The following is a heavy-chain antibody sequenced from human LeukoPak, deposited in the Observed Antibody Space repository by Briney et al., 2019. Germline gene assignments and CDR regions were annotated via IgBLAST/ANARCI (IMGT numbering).Heavy chain of an antibody. CDR2: IYPGDSDT. J-gene: IGHJ5*02. CDR1: GYSFTSYW. Sequence: GESLKISCKGSGYSFTSYWIGWVRQMPGKGLEWMGIIYPGDSDTRYSPSFQGQVTISADKSISTAYLQWSSLKVSDTAMYYCARHRKGYCSGGSCYSNWFDPWGQGTLVTVSS. D-gene: IGHD2-15*01. V-gene: IGHV5-51*01. CDR3: ARHRKGYCSGGSCYSNWFDP.